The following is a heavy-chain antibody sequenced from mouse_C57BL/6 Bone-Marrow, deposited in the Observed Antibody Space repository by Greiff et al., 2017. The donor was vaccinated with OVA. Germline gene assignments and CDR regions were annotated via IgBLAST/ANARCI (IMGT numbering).Heavy chain of an antibody. Sequence: EVKLQESGAELVRPGASVKLSCTASGFNIKDDYMHWVKQRPEQGLEWIGWIDPENGDTEYASKFQGKATITADTSSNTAYLQLSSLTSEDTAVYYCTTNYDYYAMDYWGQGTSVTVSS. J-gene: IGHJ4*01. V-gene: IGHV14-4*01. D-gene: IGHD1-1*02. CDR2: IDPENGDT. CDR1: GFNIKDDY. CDR3: TTNYDYYAMDY.